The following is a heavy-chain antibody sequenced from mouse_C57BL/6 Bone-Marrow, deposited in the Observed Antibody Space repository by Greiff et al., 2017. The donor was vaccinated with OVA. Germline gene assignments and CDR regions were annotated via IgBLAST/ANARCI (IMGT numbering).Heavy chain of an antibody. V-gene: IGHV14-4*01. CDR3: TTYRIYSWFAY. J-gene: IGHJ3*01. D-gene: IGHD2-1*01. CDR1: GFNIKDDY. CDR2: IDPENGDT. Sequence: EVQLVESGAELVRPGASVKLSCTASGFNIKDDYMHWVKQRPEQGLEWIGWIDPENGDTEYASKFQGKATITADTSSNTAYLQLSSLTSEDTAVYYCTTYRIYSWFAYWGQGTLVTVSA.